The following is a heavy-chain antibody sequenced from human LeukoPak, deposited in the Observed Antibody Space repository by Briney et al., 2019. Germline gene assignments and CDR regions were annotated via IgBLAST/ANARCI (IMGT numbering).Heavy chain of an antibody. CDR3: AKENYYDSSGPTGYYYGMDV. CDR2: ISAYNGNT. V-gene: IGHV1-18*01. D-gene: IGHD3-22*01. CDR1: GYTFTSYG. Sequence: ASVKVSCKASGYTFTSYGISWVRQAPGQGLEWMGWISAYNGNTNYAQKLQGRVTMTTDTSTSTAYMELRSLRSDDTAVYYCAKENYYDSSGPTGYYYGMDVWGQGTTVTVSS. J-gene: IGHJ6*02.